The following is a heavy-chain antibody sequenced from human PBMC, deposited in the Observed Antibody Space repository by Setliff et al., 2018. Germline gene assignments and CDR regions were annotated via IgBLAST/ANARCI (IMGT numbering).Heavy chain of an antibody. Sequence: GESLKISCEASGYSFPSYWIGWVRQMPGKGLEWMGSVCPGDSETRYSPSFQGQVTISADKSIGTAYLQWSSLKASDTAIYYCGRSPGLAEGGSWFAPWGQGTLVTVSS. CDR3: GRSPGLAEGGSWFAP. J-gene: IGHJ5*02. D-gene: IGHD6-13*01. V-gene: IGHV5-51*01. CDR1: GYSFPSYW. CDR2: VCPGDSET.